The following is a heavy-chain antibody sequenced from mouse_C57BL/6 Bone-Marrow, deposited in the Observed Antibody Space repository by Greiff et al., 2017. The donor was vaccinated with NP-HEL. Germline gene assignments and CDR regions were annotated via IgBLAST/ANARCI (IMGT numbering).Heavy chain of an antibody. CDR2: ISSGSSTI. V-gene: IGHV5-17*01. J-gene: IGHJ4*01. CDR1: GFTFSDYG. Sequence: EVQLVESGGGLVKPGGSLKLSCAASGFTFSDYGMHWVRQAPEKGLEWVAYISSGSSTIYYADTVKGRFTISRDNAKNTLFLQMTSLRSEDTAMYYCARSLLPAMDYWGQGTSVTVSS. CDR3: ARSLLPAMDY. D-gene: IGHD1-2*01.